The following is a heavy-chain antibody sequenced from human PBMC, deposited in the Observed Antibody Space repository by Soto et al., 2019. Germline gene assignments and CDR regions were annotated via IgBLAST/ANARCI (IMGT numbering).Heavy chain of an antibody. J-gene: IGHJ1*01. CDR2: IKSKTDGGTT. CDR3: TTEGVRYCSSTSCYVEYFQH. CDR1: GFTFSNAW. D-gene: IGHD2-2*01. Sequence: GGSLRLSCAASGFTFSNAWMSWVRQAPGKGLEWVGRIKSKTDGGTTDYAAPVKGRFTISRDDSKNTLYLQMNSLKTEDTAVYYCTTEGVRYCSSTSCYVEYFQHWGQGTLVTVSS. V-gene: IGHV3-15*01.